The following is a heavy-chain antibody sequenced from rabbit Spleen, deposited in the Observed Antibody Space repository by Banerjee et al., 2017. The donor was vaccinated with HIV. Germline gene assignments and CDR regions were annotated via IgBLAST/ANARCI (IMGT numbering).Heavy chain of an antibody. CDR2: VSGGASGTT. CDR3: ARDSGTSFSSYGMDL. Sequence: QEQLVESGGDLVKPGASLTLTCKASGFDFSSNAMCWVRQAPGKGLEWVACVSGGASGTTYYASWAKGRFTISSASSTTVALQMTSLTAADTATYFCARDSGTSFSSYGMDLWGPGTLVTVS. V-gene: IGHV1S45*01. CDR1: GFDFSSNA. J-gene: IGHJ6*01. D-gene: IGHD8-1*01.